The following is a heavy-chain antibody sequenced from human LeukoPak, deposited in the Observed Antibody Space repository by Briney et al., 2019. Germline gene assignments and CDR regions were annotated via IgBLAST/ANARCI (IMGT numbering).Heavy chain of an antibody. J-gene: IGHJ4*02. CDR3: AKDRIAAPDY. Sequence: GGSLRLSCAASGFTFSSYAMHWVRQAPGKGLEWVAVISYDGSNKYYADSVKGRFTISRDNSENTLYLQMNSLRAEDTAVYYCAKDRIAAPDYWGQGTLVTVSS. CDR2: ISYDGSNK. CDR1: GFTFSSYA. D-gene: IGHD6-13*01. V-gene: IGHV3-30*04.